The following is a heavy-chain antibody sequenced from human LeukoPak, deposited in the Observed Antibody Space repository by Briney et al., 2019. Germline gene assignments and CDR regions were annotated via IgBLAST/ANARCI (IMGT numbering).Heavy chain of an antibody. CDR1: GFTFSSYG. V-gene: IGHV3-23*01. CDR2: ISGSGGST. CDR3: AKGLERESRLDS. Sequence: HSGGTLRLSCAASGFTFSSYGMSWVRQAPGKGLEWVSAISGSGGSTYYADSVKGRFTISRDNSKNTLYLQMNSLRAEDTALYYCAKGLERESRLDSWGQGTLVTVSS. D-gene: IGHD1-1*01. J-gene: IGHJ4*02.